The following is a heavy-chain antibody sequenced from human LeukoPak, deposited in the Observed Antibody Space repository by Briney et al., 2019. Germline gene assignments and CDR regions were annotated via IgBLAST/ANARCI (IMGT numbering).Heavy chain of an antibody. CDR2: ISSSSSYI. D-gene: IGHD3-10*02. CDR1: GFTFISYA. V-gene: IGHV3-21*01. CDR3: AELGITMIGGV. J-gene: IGHJ6*04. Sequence: GTSLRLSCAASGFTFISYAIHWVRQAPGKGLEWVSSISSSSSYIYYADSVKGRFTISRDNAKKSLYVQMKSLRAEDTAVYYCAELGITMIGGVWGKGTTVTISS.